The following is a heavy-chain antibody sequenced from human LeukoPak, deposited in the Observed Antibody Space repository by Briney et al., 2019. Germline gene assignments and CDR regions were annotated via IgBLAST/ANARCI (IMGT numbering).Heavy chain of an antibody. Sequence: GGSLRLSCAASGFTFSSYSMNWVRQAPGKGLEWVSSISSSSYIYYADSVKGRFTISRDNAKNTLYLQMNSLRAEDTAVYYCARGPELHWGQGTLVTVSS. CDR2: ISSSSYI. CDR3: ARGPELH. V-gene: IGHV3-21*01. D-gene: IGHD3-10*01. J-gene: IGHJ4*02. CDR1: GFTFSSYS.